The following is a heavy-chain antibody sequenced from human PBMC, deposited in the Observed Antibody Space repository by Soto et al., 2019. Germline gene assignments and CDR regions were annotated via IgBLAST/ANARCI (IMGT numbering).Heavy chain of an antibody. Sequence: ASVKVSCKASGYTFTSYAMHWVRQAPGQRLEWMGWINAGNGNTKYSQKFQGRVTITRDTSASTAYMELSSLRSEDTAVYYCGRIESRHEFGYWGQGTLVTVSS. CDR1: GYTFTSYA. CDR2: INAGNGNT. J-gene: IGHJ4*02. CDR3: GRIESRHEFGY. V-gene: IGHV1-3*01.